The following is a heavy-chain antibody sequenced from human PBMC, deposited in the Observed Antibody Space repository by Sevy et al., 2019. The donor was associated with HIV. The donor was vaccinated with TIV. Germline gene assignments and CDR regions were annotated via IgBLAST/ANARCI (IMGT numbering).Heavy chain of an antibody. V-gene: IGHV3-7*03. CDR1: GFTFSNYW. CDR3: ARDCSSASCLWGMDV. D-gene: IGHD2-2*01. J-gene: IGHJ6*02. Sequence: GGSLRLSCAGSGFTFSNYWMSWVRQAPGKGLEWVANIKRDGSEKYYVASVKRRFTISRDNVKNSLYLQMNSLRVEDTAVYYCARDCSSASCLWGMDVWGQGTMVTVSS. CDR2: IKRDGSEK.